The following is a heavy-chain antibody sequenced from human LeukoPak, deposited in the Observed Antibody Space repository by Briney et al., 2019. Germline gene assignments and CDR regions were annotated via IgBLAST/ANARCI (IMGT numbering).Heavy chain of an antibody. J-gene: IGHJ4*02. CDR1: GFTFNKWW. D-gene: IGHD4-23*01. V-gene: IGHV3-74*01. CDR2: VNSDGSGT. CDR3: ATGLYGGNAAFDY. Sequence: GGSLRLSCAASGFTFNKWWMHWVRQAPGKGLVWVSRVNSDGSGTIYADSVKGRFTISRDNAKNTVYLRITSLRAEDTAVYYCATGLYGGNAAFDYWGQGTLVTVSS.